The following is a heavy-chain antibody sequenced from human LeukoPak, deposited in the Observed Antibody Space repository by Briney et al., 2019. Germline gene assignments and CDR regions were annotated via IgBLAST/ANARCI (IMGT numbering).Heavy chain of an antibody. D-gene: IGHD2-15*01. Sequence: ASVKVSCKASGYTFTGYYMHWVRQAPGQGLEWMEIINPSGGSTSYAQKFQGRVTMTRDTSTSTVYMELSSLRSEDTAVYYCARFLGRGYCSGGSCYSFDYWGQGTLVTVSS. J-gene: IGHJ4*02. V-gene: IGHV1-46*01. CDR3: ARFLGRGYCSGGSCYSFDY. CDR1: GYTFTGYY. CDR2: INPSGGST.